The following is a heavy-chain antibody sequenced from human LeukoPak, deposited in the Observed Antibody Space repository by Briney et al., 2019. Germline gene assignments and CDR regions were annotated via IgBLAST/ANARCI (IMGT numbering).Heavy chain of an antibody. CDR2: MNPNSGNT. D-gene: IGHD6-13*01. CDR1: GYTFTSYD. CDR3: ARTFGYSSSWYGGLDYYHMDV. V-gene: IGHV1-8*03. Sequence: ASVKVSCKASGYTFTSYDINWVRQATGQGLEWRGWMNPNSGNTGYAQKFQGRVTITRNTSISTAYMELSSLRSEDTAVYYCARTFGYSSSWYGGLDYYHMDVWGKGTTVTVSS. J-gene: IGHJ6*03.